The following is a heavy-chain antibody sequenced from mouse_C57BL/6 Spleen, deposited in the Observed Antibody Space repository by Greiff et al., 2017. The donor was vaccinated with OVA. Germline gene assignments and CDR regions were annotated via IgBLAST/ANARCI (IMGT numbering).Heavy chain of an antibody. CDR2: IYPGSGST. D-gene: IGHD2-3*01. CDR1: GYTFTSYW. CDR3: AREAAGDGYYGGFAY. J-gene: IGHJ3*01. Sequence: VKLMESGAELVKPGASVKMSCKASGYTFTSYWITWVKQRPGQGLEWIGDIYPGSGSTNYNEKFKSKATLTVDTSSSTAYMQLSSLTSEDSAVYYCAREAAGDGYYGGFAYWGQGTLVTVSA. V-gene: IGHV1-55*01.